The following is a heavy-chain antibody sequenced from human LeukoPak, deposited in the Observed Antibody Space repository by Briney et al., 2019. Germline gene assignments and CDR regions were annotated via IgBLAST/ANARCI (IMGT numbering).Heavy chain of an antibody. CDR1: GFSISSYY. D-gene: IGHD3-22*01. CDR2: FVSDDNR. Sequence: PGGSLRLSCAASGFSISSYYMHWVRQAPGKGLEWVSRFVSDDNRVYSDSVKGRFTISRDNSKNTLYLQMNSLRAEDTAVYYCARSEAFFYDSSGYYYDYWGQGTLVTVSS. V-gene: IGHV3-53*01. CDR3: ARSEAFFYDSSGYYYDY. J-gene: IGHJ4*02.